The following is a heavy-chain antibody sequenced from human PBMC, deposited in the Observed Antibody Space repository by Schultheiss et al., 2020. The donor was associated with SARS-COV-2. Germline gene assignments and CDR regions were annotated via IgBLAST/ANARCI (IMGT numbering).Heavy chain of an antibody. D-gene: IGHD1-26*01. CDR2: ISSDGSNK. Sequence: GGSLRLSCAASGFTFSSYAMHWVRQAPGKGLEWVAVISSDGSNKYYADSVKGRFTISRDNSKNTLYLQMNSLRAEDTAVYYCARDRMEVQEWELQPGAFDIWGQGTMVTVSS. CDR3: ARDRMEVQEWELQPGAFDI. J-gene: IGHJ3*02. V-gene: IGHV3-30*01. CDR1: GFTFSSYA.